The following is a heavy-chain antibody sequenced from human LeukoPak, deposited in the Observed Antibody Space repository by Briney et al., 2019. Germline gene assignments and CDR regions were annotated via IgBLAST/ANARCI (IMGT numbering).Heavy chain of an antibody. CDR2: ISGSGGST. Sequence: GGSLRLSCAASGFTFSSYAMSWVRQAPGKGLEWVSAISGSGGSTYYADSVKGRFTISRDNSKNTLYLQMNSLRAEDTAVYYCAKEGDIVVVPAAEFDYWGQGTLVTVSS. CDR1: GFTFSSYA. V-gene: IGHV3-23*01. D-gene: IGHD2-2*01. CDR3: AKEGDIVVVPAAEFDY. J-gene: IGHJ4*02.